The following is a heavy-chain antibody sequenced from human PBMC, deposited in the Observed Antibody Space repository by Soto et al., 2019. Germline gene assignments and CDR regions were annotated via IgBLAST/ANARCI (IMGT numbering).Heavy chain of an antibody. D-gene: IGHD2-15*01. Sequence: GSLRLSCAASGFTFSSYWMHWVRQAPGKGLVWVSRINSDGSSTSYADSVKGRFTISRDNAKNTLYLQMNSLRAEDTAVYYCVRTSLVVAAATREDYWGQGNLVTVSS. J-gene: IGHJ4*02. CDR3: VRTSLVVAAATREDY. CDR2: INSDGSST. CDR1: GFTFSSYW. V-gene: IGHV3-74*01.